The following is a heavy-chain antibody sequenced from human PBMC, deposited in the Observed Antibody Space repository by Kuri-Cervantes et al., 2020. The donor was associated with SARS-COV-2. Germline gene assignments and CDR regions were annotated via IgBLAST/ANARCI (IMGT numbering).Heavy chain of an antibody. J-gene: IGHJ4*02. CDR3: ARNEWELFSGYYFDY. CDR2: ISSSSSTI. V-gene: IGHV3-48*04. D-gene: IGHD1-26*01. CDR1: GFTFSSYS. Sequence: GGSLTLSCAVSGFTFSSYSMNWVRQAPGKGLEWVSYISSSSSTIYYADSVKGRFTISRDNAKNSLYLQMNSLRAEDTAVYYCARNEWELFSGYYFDYWGQETLVTVSS.